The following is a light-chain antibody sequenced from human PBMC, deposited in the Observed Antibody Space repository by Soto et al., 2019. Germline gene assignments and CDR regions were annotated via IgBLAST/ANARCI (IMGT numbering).Light chain of an antibody. CDR2: EVS. Sequence: QSVRTQPASLSGAPGQSIAISCTGTSSVVGAYDYVSWYQQHPDKAPKLMIYEVSNRPSGVSNRFSGSKSVNTATLTISWLQADDEADYYCSSYTSSSTRVFGTGTKVTVL. CDR1: SSVVGAYDY. V-gene: IGLV2-14*03. J-gene: IGLJ1*01. CDR3: SSYTSSSTRV.